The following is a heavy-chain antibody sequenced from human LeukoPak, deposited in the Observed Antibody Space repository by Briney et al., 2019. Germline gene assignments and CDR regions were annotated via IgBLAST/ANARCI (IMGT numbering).Heavy chain of an antibody. CDR2: ISGSGGST. D-gene: IGHD1-26*01. CDR1: GFTFSSYA. V-gene: IGHV3-23*01. Sequence: GGSLRLSCAASGFTFSSYAMSCVRQAPGKGLEWVSAISGSGGSTYYADSVKGGFTISRDNSKNTLYLQMNSLRAEDTAVYYCAKDSGSGSYYDFDYWGQGTLVTVSS. J-gene: IGHJ4*02. CDR3: AKDSGSGSYYDFDY.